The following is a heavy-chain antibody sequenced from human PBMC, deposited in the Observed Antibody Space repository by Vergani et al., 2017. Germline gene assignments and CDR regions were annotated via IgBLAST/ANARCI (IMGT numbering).Heavy chain of an antibody. CDR1: GFTFTSSA. J-gene: IGHJ6*02. V-gene: IGHV1-58*02. CDR2: IVVGSGNT. Sequence: QMQLVQSGPEVKKPGTSVKVSCKASGFTFTSSAMQWVRQARGQRLEWIGWIVVGSGNTNYAQKFQERVTITRDMSTSTAYMELSSLRSEDTAVYYCATAPGGYSSSWPQDYYYGMDVWGQGTTVTVSS. D-gene: IGHD6-13*01. CDR3: ATAPGGYSSSWPQDYYYGMDV.